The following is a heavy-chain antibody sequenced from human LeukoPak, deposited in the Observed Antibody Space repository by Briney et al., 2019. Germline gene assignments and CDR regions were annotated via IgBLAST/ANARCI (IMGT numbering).Heavy chain of an antibody. D-gene: IGHD5/OR15-5a*01. Sequence: SESLSLTCAVYGGSFSGYYWSWIRQPPGKGLEWIGEINHSGSTNYNPSLKSRVTISVDTSKNQFSLQLSSVTAADTAVYYCARGPRRGYSVFDLWGRGTLVTVSS. CDR2: INHSGST. CDR3: ARGPRRGYSVFDL. J-gene: IGHJ2*01. V-gene: IGHV4-34*01. CDR1: GGSFSGYY.